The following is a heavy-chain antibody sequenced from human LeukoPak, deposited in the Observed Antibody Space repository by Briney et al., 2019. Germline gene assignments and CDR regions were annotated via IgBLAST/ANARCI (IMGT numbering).Heavy chain of an antibody. J-gene: IGHJ6*02. D-gene: IGHD5-18*01. Sequence: GALKISCKGSGYSFTSSLSGWVRQKPEKGLGWMGIIYPGGSDTRYSTAFQGQVTISADKSISTAYLQWSSLKASDTDMYYCARRGYSYGPWGEYYYGMDVWGQGTTVTVSS. V-gene: IGHV5-51*01. CDR3: ARRGYSYGPWGEYYYGMDV. CDR1: GYSFTSSL. CDR2: IYPGGSDT.